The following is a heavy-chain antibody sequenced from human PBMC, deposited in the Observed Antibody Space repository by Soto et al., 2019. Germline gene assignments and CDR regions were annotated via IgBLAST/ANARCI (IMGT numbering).Heavy chain of an antibody. CDR1: GFTCKNYD. D-gene: IGHD6-13*01. V-gene: IGHV3-13*01. Sequence: EVQLAESGGGLVQPGGSLRLSCAASGFTCKNYDIHWVRQASGKGLEWVSVITNAGDTYYPDSVKGRFSISRENAKNSLYLQMNGLRAGDTAVYYCARAAQPPGIPAGGSYWYFDLWGRGTLVTVSS. J-gene: IGHJ2*01. CDR3: ARAAQPPGIPAGGSYWYFDL. CDR2: ITNAGDT.